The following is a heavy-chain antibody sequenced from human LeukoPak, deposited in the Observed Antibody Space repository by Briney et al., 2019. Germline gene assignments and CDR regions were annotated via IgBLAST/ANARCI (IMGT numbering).Heavy chain of an antibody. CDR3: ARGGNRGYGSGSYVYNWFDP. CDR2: IYYSGST. D-gene: IGHD3-10*01. Sequence: SETLSLTCTVSGGSISSSSYYWGWIRQPPGKGLEWIGSIYYSGSTYYNPSLKSRVTISVDTSKNQFSLKLSSVTAADTAVYYCARGGNRGYGSGSYVYNWFDPWGQGTLVTVSS. J-gene: IGHJ5*02. V-gene: IGHV4-39*07. CDR1: GGSISSSSYY.